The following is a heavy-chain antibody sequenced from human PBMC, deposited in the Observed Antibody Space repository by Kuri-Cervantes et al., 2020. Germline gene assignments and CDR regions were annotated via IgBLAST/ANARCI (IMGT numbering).Heavy chain of an antibody. CDR2: IKQDGSVK. Sequence: GESLKISCAASGFTFDDYAMHWVRQAPGKGLEWVANIKQDGSVKYYVDSVKGRFTISRDNAKNSLYLQMNSLRAEDTAVYYCARDYYYDSSGYFNWGQGTLVTVSS. V-gene: IGHV3-7*01. CDR1: GFTFDDYA. CDR3: ARDYYYDSSGYFN. J-gene: IGHJ4*02. D-gene: IGHD3-22*01.